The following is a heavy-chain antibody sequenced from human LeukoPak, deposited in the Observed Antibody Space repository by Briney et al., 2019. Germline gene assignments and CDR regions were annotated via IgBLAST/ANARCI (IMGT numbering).Heavy chain of an antibody. D-gene: IGHD1-26*01. CDR2: ISTYNGNT. CDR1: GYTFTSYG. CDR3: ARWGGATTPFDY. V-gene: IGHV1-18*01. Sequence: ASVKVPCKASGYTFTSYGISWVLQAPGQGLAWVGWISTYNGNTNYGQTLQGRVTMTTDTSTSTAYMELRSLTSDDTAVYYCARWGGATTPFDYWGQGTLVTVSS. J-gene: IGHJ4*02.